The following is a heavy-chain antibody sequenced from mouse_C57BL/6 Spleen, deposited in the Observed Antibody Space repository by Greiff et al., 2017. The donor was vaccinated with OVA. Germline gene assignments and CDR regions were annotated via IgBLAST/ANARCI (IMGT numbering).Heavy chain of an antibody. D-gene: IGHD2-4*01. Sequence: EVKLQESGGGLVQPKGSLKLSCAASGFTFNTYAMHWVRQAPGKGLEWVARISSRSSNSATYYADTVKDRFTISRDDSQSMLYLQMNNLKTEDTAMYYCVRVYYDYDDWYFDVWGTGTTVTVSS. CDR2: ISSRSSNSAT. CDR1: GFTFNTYA. V-gene: IGHV10-3*01. J-gene: IGHJ1*03. CDR3: VRVYYDYDDWYFDV.